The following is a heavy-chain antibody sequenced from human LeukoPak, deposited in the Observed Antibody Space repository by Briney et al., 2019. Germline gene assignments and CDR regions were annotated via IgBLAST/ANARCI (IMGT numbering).Heavy chain of an antibody. D-gene: IGHD3-10*01. Sequence: GGSLRLSCAASGFTFSSYAMSWVRQAPGKGLEWVSAISGSGGSTYYADSVKGRFTISRDNSKNTLYLQMSSLRAEDTAVYYCAKAPYGSGSYYYFDYWGQGTLVTVSS. V-gene: IGHV3-23*01. CDR1: GFTFSSYA. J-gene: IGHJ4*02. CDR3: AKAPYGSGSYYYFDY. CDR2: ISGSGGST.